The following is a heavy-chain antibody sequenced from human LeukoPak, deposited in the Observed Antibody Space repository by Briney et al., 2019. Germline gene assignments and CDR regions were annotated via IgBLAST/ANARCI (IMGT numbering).Heavy chain of an antibody. CDR3: ASSLFGSGSDY. D-gene: IGHD6-19*01. V-gene: IGHV1-2*02. J-gene: IGHJ4*02. CDR1: GYTFTGYY. CDR2: INPNSGGT. Sequence: WASVKVSCTASGYTFTGYYMHWVRQAPGHGLEWMGWINPNSGGTNYAQKFQGRVTMTRDTSISTAYMELSRLRSDDTAVYYCASSLFGSGSDYWGQGTLVTVSS.